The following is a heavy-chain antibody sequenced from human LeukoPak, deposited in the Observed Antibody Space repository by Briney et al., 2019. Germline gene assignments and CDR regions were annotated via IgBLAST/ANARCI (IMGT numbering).Heavy chain of an antibody. CDR1: GFTFSSYA. V-gene: IGHV3-30-3*01. CDR2: ISYDGSNK. D-gene: IGHD6-19*01. Sequence: GGSLPLSCAASGFTFSSYAMHRLRQAPATGLEGLAVISYDGSNKYYADSVKGRFTISRDNSKNTLYLQMNSLRAEDTAVYYCARDPDPVAGKEPSHFDYWGQGTLVTVSS. CDR3: ARDPDPVAGKEPSHFDY. J-gene: IGHJ4*02.